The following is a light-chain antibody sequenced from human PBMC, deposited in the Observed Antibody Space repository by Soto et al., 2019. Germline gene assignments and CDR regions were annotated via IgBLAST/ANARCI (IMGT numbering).Light chain of an antibody. CDR2: GAS. CDR3: QHYDSSPPYT. V-gene: IGKV3-20*01. Sequence: IVLTKSLGTLSLCTGERATLSCRAIQSVSSSYLAWYQQKPGQAPRLLIYGASSRATGIPDRFSGSGSATDFTLTISRLEPEDSAVYYCQHYDSSPPYTLGQGTKVDIK. CDR1: QSVSSSY. J-gene: IGKJ2*01.